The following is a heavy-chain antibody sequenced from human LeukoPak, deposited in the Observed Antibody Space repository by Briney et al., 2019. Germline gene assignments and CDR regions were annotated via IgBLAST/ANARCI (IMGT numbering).Heavy chain of an antibody. CDR3: ARDQGEGFLEWLLYRGYYYYYGMDV. CDR2: INPNSGGT. Sequence: ASVKVSCKASGYTFTSYGISWVRQAPGQGLEGMGRINPNSGGTNYAQKFQGRVTMTRDTSISTAHMELSRLRSDDTAVYYCARDQGEGFLEWLLYRGYYYYYGMDVWGQGTTVTVSS. V-gene: IGHV1-2*06. CDR1: GYTFTSYG. J-gene: IGHJ6*02. D-gene: IGHD3-3*01.